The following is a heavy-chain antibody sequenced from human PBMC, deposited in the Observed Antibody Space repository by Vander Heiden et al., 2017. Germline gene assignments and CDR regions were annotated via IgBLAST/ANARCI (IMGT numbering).Heavy chain of an antibody. J-gene: IGHJ4*02. CDR3: AREYSSSWYGMIDD. Sequence: SWIRQPAGKGLEWLGRIYTSGSTNYNPSLKSRVTMSVDTSKNQFSLKLSSVTAADTAVYYCAREYSSSWYGMIDDWGQGTRVTVSS. CDR2: IYTSGST. V-gene: IGHV4-4*07. D-gene: IGHD6-13*01.